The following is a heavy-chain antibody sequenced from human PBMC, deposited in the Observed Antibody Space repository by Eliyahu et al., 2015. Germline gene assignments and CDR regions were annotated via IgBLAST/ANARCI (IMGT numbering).Heavy chain of an antibody. CDR1: GFTVSSNY. V-gene: IGHV3-53*02. CDR3: ARGPSSGWSRGTEPLDY. D-gene: IGHD6-19*01. CDR2: IYSXGST. Sequence: EVQLVETGGGLIQPGGSLRLFCAASGFTVSSNYMXWVRQAPGEGVGGVSVIYSXGSTYYADSVKGRFTISRDNSKNTLYLQMNSLRAEDTAVYYCARGPSSGWSRGTEPLDYWGQGTLVTVSS. J-gene: IGHJ4*02.